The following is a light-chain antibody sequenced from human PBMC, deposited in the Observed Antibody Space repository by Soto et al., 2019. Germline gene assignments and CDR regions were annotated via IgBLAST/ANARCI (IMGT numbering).Light chain of an antibody. V-gene: IGKV1-5*03. Sequence: DIQMTQSPSTLSGSVGDRVTITCRASQTISSWLAWYQQKPGKAPKLLIYKASTLKSGVPSRFSGSGSGTEFTLTISSLQPDDFATYYCQHYNSYLYTFGQGTKVEVK. CDR1: QTISSW. J-gene: IGKJ2*01. CDR3: QHYNSYLYT. CDR2: KAS.